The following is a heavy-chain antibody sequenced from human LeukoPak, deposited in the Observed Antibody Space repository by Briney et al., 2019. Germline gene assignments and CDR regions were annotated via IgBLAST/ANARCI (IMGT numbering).Heavy chain of an antibody. CDR1: GFTFSASA. V-gene: IGHV3-21*01. CDR2: IASSGSDI. J-gene: IGHJ4*02. D-gene: IGHD3-3*01. CDR3: ARLIIYDGRDY. Sequence: GGSLRLSCAASGFTFSASAMHWVRQAPGRGLEWVSFIASSGSDIDYADSVKGRFTISRDNANNTLSLQMNSLRVEDTAVYYCARLIIYDGRDYWGQGTLVTVSS.